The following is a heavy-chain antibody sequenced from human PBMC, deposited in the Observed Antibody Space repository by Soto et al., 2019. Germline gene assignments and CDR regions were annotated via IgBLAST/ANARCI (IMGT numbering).Heavy chain of an antibody. D-gene: IGHD4-17*01. J-gene: IGHJ4*02. CDR1: GYTFTSYW. CDR3: ARPTPFGSGYGFFDY. V-gene: IGHV5-51*01. Sequence: EVQLVQSGTEVKKPGESLKISCKGSGYTFTSYWIGWVRQMPGKGLELMGIIYPGDSDTRYSQSLQGQVTISADKSINTAYLEWSSLKASDTAMYYCARPTPFGSGYGFFDYWGQGTLVTVSS. CDR2: IYPGDSDT.